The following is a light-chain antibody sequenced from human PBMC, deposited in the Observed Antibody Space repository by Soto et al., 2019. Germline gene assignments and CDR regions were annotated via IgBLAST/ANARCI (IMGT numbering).Light chain of an antibody. Sequence: DIVMTQSPLSLPVTPGEPASISCRSSQSLLHSNGYNYLDWYLQKPGQSPQILIYLGSNRASGVPDRFSGSGSGTEFTLKISRVEADDVGVYYCMQALQTPQLTFGGGTKVEIK. CDR1: QSLLHSNGYNY. CDR2: LGS. V-gene: IGKV2-28*01. J-gene: IGKJ4*01. CDR3: MQALQTPQLT.